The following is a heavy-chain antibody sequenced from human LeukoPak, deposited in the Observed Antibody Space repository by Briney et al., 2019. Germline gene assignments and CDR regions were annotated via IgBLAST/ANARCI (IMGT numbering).Heavy chain of an antibody. Sequence: SETLSLTCTVSGGSISSSSYYWGWIRQPPGKGLEWIGSIYYSGSTYYNPSLKSRVTISVDTSKNQFSLKLSSVTAADTAVYYCARADYYYYYMDVWGKGTTVTVSS. CDR2: IYYSGST. J-gene: IGHJ6*03. V-gene: IGHV4-39*07. CDR1: GGSISSSSYY. CDR3: ARADYYYYYMDV.